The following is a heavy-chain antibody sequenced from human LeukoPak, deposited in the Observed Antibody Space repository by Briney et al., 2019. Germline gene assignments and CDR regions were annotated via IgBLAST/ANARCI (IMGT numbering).Heavy chain of an antibody. V-gene: IGHV3-30*02. CDR2: IRYDGSNK. CDR1: GFTFSSYG. CDR3: AKAPSDFTVTSAEYFQH. J-gene: IGHJ1*01. D-gene: IGHD4-17*01. Sequence: GGSLRLSCAASGFTFSSYGMHWVRQAPGKGLEWVAFIRYDGSNKYYADSVKGRFTISRDNSKNTLYLQMNSLRAEDTAVYYCAKAPSDFTVTSAEYFQHWGQGTLATVSS.